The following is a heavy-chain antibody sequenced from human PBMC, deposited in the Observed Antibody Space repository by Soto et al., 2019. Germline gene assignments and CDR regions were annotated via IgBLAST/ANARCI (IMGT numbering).Heavy chain of an antibody. CDR1: GFTFSSYW. CDR3: ARDFRQLGYYYYGMDV. CDR2: IKQDGSEK. Sequence: PGGSLRLSCAASGFTFSSYWMSWVRQAPGKGLEWVANIKQDGSEKYYVDSVKGRFTISRDNAKNSLYLQMNSLRAEDTAVYYCARDFRQLGYYYYGMDVWGQGTTVTV. V-gene: IGHV3-7*01. D-gene: IGHD6-13*01. J-gene: IGHJ6*02.